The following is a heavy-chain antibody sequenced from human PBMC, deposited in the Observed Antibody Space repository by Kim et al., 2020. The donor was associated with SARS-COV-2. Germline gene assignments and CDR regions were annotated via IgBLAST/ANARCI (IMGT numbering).Heavy chain of an antibody. Sequence: ASVKVSCKTSGYTFTDFGITWVRQAPGQGLEWMGWISPYNGKTNSAHKLQGKVTMTTDTSTSTAYLELRRQTSDDTAVYYCARREDYDILTGHNPTWFDPWGQGTLVTVAS. CDR3: ARREDYDILTGHNPTWFDP. CDR2: ISPYNGKT. J-gene: IGHJ5*02. V-gene: IGHV1-18*01. CDR1: GYTFTDFG. D-gene: IGHD3-9*01.